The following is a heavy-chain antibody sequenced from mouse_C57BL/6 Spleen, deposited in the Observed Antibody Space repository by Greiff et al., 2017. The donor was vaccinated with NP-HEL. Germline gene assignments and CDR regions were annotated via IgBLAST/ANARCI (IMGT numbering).Heavy chain of an antibody. Sequence: QVQLQQPGAELVKPGASVKMSCKASGYTFTSYWITWVKQRPGQGLEWIGDIYPGSGSTNYNEKFKSKATLTVDTSSSTTYMQLSSLTSEDSAVYYCARLTYYGSREGYYAMDDWGKGTSVTVSS. CDR3: ARLTYYGSREGYYAMDD. CDR2: IYPGSGST. V-gene: IGHV1-55*01. D-gene: IGHD1-1*01. CDR1: GYTFTSYW. J-gene: IGHJ4*01.